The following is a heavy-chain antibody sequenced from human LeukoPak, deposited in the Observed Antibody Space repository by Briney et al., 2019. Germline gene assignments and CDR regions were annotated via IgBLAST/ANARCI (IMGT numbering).Heavy chain of an antibody. Sequence: GGALRLSCAASGFTVNSNYVSWVRQAPGKGLEWVSYISSSVRTPYYADSVKGRFTISRDNSKNTLYLQMNSLRAEDTAVYYCAKQYSSGWYASDYYYYMDVWGKGTTVTISS. V-gene: IGHV3-48*01. CDR3: AKQYSSGWYASDYYYYMDV. CDR1: GFTVNSNY. J-gene: IGHJ6*03. D-gene: IGHD6-19*01. CDR2: ISSSVRTP.